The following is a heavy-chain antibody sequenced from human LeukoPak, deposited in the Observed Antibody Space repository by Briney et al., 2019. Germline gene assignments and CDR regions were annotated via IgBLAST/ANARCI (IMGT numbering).Heavy chain of an antibody. D-gene: IGHD2-15*01. J-gene: IGHJ4*02. CDR2: ISGSGGSA. Sequence: GGSLTLSCAASGFTFSSYAMSWVRQAPGKGLEWVSAISGSGGSAYYADSVKGRFTISRDNSKNTLYLQMNSLRAEDTAVYHCAKYCSGGNCYSGLYWGQGTLVTVSS. V-gene: IGHV3-23*01. CDR3: AKYCSGGNCYSGLY. CDR1: GFTFSSYA.